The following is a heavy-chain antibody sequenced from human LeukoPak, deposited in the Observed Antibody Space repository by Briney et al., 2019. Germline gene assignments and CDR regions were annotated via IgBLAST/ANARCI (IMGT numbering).Heavy chain of an antibody. CDR1: GFTFSSNY. CDR3: ARAGLYCSGASCYHFDY. CDR2: IYSGGST. Sequence: QSGGSLRLSCAASGFTFSSNYMSWVRQAPGKGLEWVSVIYSGGSTYYADSVKGRFTISRDNSKNTLYLQMNSLRAEDTAVYYCARAGLYCSGASCYHFDYWGQGTLVTVSS. D-gene: IGHD2-15*01. V-gene: IGHV3-53*01. J-gene: IGHJ4*02.